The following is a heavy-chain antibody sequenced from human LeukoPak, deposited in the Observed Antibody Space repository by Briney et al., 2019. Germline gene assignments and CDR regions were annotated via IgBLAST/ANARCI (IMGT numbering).Heavy chain of an antibody. J-gene: IGHJ3*02. D-gene: IGHD3-22*01. V-gene: IGHV1-2*02. Sequence: ASVKVSCKASGYTFTGYYMHWVRQAPGQGLEWMGWINPNSGGTNYAQKFQGRVTMTRDTSISTAYMELSRLRSDDTAVYYCARDHYYDSSGYLVGAFDIWGQGTMVTVSS. CDR2: INPNSGGT. CDR3: ARDHYYDSSGYLVGAFDI. CDR1: GYTFTGYY.